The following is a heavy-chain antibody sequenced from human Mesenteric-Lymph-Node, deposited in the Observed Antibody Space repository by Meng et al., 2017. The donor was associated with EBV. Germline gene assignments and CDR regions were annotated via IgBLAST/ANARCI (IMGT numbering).Heavy chain of an antibody. V-gene: IGHV6-1*01. Sequence: QVQLQQSGPGLVKPSQTLQLTCVLSGDSVSSSSAAWTWIRLSPSRGLEWLGRTYYRSKWYNDYAVFVKSRITINPDTSKNQFSLQLNSVTPEDTAVYYCARGATSVFDLWGRGTLGTVSS. J-gene: IGHJ2*01. CDR1: GDSVSSSSAA. CDR3: ARGATSVFDL. CDR2: TYYRSKWYN.